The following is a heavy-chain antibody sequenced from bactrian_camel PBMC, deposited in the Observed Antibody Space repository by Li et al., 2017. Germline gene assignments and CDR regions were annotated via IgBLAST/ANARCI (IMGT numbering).Heavy chain of an antibody. CDR1: GYSYSSYC. D-gene: IGHD1*01. J-gene: IGHJ4*01. CDR2: IDRRGRT. Sequence: HVQLVESGGVSVQAGGSLRLSCAVSGYSYSSYCMGWFRQVPGKEREGVATIDRRGRTSYSDSVKGRFIISQDNAKNTLYLQMNSLRPEDTGMYYCAADSRPLCWFAGLEYNDWGQGTQVTVS. CDR3: AADSRPLCWFAGLEYND. V-gene: IGHV3S26*01.